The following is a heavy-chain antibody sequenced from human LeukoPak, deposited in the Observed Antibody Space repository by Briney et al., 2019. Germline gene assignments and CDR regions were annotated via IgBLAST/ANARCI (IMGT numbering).Heavy chain of an antibody. CDR3: ARALSVVVPAAAGY. CDR1: GYTFTSYG. V-gene: IGHV1-18*01. Sequence: ASVKVSCKASGYTFTSYGISWVRQAPGQGLEWMGWISAYNGNTNYAQKLQGRVTMTTDTSTSTAYMELRSLRSDDTAVYYCARALSVVVPAAAGYWGQGTLVTVSS. D-gene: IGHD2-2*01. J-gene: IGHJ4*02. CDR2: ISAYNGNT.